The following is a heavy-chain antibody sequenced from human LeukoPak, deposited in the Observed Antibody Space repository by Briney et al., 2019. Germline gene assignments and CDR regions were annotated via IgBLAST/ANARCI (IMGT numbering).Heavy chain of an antibody. D-gene: IGHD6-19*01. CDR3: AKGGVAGAFDY. Sequence: ASVKVSCKASGYTFTSYYLYWVRQAPGQGLEWMGVINPSGGSTTSAQKFQGRVTMTRDTSTSTVYLELSSLRSEDTAVYYCAKGGVAGAFDYWGQGTQVTVSS. CDR1: GYTFTSYY. V-gene: IGHV1-46*01. CDR2: INPSGGST. J-gene: IGHJ4*02.